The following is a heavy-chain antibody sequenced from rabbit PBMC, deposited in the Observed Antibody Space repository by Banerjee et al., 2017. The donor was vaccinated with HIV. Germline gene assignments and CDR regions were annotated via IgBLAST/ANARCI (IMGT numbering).Heavy chain of an antibody. CDR1: GFSFSSSYY. CDR2: IDTGDGDT. J-gene: IGHJ4*01. Sequence: QQQLEESGGGLVQPGGTLTLTCTASGFSFSSSYYMCWVRQAPGKGLEWIGCIDTGDGDTYYASWVNGRFTISSDNAQNTVDLKMNSLTAADTATYFCAKDASSSGWSFNLWGQGTLVTVS. V-gene: IGHV1S43*01. CDR3: AKDASSSGWSFNL. D-gene: IGHD1-1*01.